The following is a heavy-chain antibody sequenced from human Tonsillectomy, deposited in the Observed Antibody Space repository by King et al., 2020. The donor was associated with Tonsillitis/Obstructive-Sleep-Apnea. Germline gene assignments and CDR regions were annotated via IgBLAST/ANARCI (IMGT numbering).Heavy chain of an antibody. CDR2: INPSSGIA. J-gene: IGHJ4*02. D-gene: IGHD2-21*01. V-gene: IGHV1-46*01. Sequence: VQLVESGAEVMTPGASVNVSCKASGYTFTRYYIHWVRQARGQGLEWMGIINPSSGIATYAQKFQGRLTMTSDTSASTIYLELSSLRSEDTAVYFCARHDVVGRYIDSWGQGTLVTVSS. CDR3: ARHDVVGRYIDS. CDR1: GYTFTRYY.